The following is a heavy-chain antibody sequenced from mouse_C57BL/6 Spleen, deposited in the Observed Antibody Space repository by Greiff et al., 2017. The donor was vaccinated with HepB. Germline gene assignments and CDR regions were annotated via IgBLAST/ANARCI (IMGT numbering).Heavy chain of an antibody. Sequence: QVQLKQPGAELVRPGSSVKLSCKASGYTFTSYWMDWVKQRPGQGLEWIGNIYPSDSETHYNQKFKDKATLTVDKSSSTAYMQLSSLTSEDSAVYYCARRQLRPHDFDYWGQGTTLTVSS. V-gene: IGHV1-61*01. CDR2: IYPSDSET. CDR1: GYTFTSYW. D-gene: IGHD3-2*02. CDR3: ARRQLRPHDFDY. J-gene: IGHJ2*01.